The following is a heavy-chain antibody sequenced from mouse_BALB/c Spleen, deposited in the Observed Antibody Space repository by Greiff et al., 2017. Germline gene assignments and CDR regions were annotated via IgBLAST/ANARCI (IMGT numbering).Heavy chain of an antibody. D-gene: IGHD1-2*01. CDR3: ARNSLLRLPWYFDV. V-gene: IGHV3-2*02. Sequence: EVKLMESGPGLVKPSQSLSLTCTVTGYSITSDYAWNWIRQFPGNKLEWMGYISYSGSTSYNPSLKSRISITRDTSKNQFFLQLNSVTTEDTATYYCARNSLLRLPWYFDVWGAGTTVTVSS. CDR1: GYSITSDYA. J-gene: IGHJ1*01. CDR2: ISYSGST.